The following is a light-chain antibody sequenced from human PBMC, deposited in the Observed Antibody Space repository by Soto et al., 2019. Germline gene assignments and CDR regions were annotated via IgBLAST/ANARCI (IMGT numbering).Light chain of an antibody. CDR2: GAS. J-gene: IGKJ1*01. CDR1: QSVSSN. V-gene: IGKV3-15*01. Sequence: EIVTTQSPATLSVSPGVRATLFCRASQSVSSNLAWYQQKPGQAPRLLIYGASTRATGIPARFSGSGSGTEFTLTISSLQSEDFAVYYCQQYNNWPRTFGQGTKVDIK. CDR3: QQYNNWPRT.